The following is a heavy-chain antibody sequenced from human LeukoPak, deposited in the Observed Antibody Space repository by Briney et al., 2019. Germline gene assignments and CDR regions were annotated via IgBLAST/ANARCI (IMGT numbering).Heavy chain of an antibody. D-gene: IGHD4-17*01. CDR2: INHSGST. V-gene: IGHV4-34*01. CDR3: GRGHGDYGLSWFDP. Sequence: PSETLSLTCAVYGGSFSGYYWSWIRQPPGKGLEWIGEINHSGSTNYNPSLKSRVTISVDTSKNQFSLKLSSVTAADTAVYYCGRGHGDYGLSWFDPWGQGTLVTVSS. J-gene: IGHJ5*02. CDR1: GGSFSGYY.